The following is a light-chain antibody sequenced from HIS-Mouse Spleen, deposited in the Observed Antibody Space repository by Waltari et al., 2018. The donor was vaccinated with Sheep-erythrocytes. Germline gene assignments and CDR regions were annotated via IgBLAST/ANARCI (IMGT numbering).Light chain of an antibody. CDR3: QSADSSGTYRV. CDR2: KDS. CDR1: ALPKQY. J-gene: IGLJ2*01. V-gene: IGLV3-25*03. Sequence: SYELTQPPSVSVSPGQTARITCSGDALPKQYAYWYQQKPGQAPVLVRYKDSERPSGIPGRVSGSSSGTTVTLTISGVQAEDEADYYCQSADSSGTYRVFGGGTKLTVL.